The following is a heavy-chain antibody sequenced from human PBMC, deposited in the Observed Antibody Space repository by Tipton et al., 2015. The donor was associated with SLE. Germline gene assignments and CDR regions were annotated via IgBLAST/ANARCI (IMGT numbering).Heavy chain of an antibody. CDR2: IDYTGNT. Sequence: TLSLTCTVSGDSISSSGYYCGWIRQPPGTWLEWIGSIDYTGNTHYNPSLKSRVTISVESSANQFSLKVTSVIAADTAMYYCAKYRGGTMLDVWGKGTTVTVSS. D-gene: IGHD2-15*01. CDR1: GDSISSSGYY. CDR3: AKYRGGTMLDV. V-gene: IGHV4-39*01. J-gene: IGHJ6*04.